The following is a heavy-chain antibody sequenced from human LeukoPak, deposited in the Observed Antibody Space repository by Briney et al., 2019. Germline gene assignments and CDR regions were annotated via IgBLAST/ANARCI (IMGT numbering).Heavy chain of an antibody. Sequence: GGSLRLSCAASGFTFSSHSMNSVRQAPGKGLEWVSSISSSSSYIYYADSVKGRFTISRDNTKNTLYVQMNSLRAEDTALYYCARDFRTNYYYYMDVWGKGTTVTVSS. V-gene: IGHV3-21*01. D-gene: IGHD1-14*01. CDR2: ISSSSSYI. J-gene: IGHJ6*03. CDR3: ARDFRTNYYYYMDV. CDR1: GFTFSSHS.